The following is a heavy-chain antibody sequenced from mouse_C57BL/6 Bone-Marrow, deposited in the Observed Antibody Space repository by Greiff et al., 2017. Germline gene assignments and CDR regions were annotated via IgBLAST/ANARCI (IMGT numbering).Heavy chain of an antibody. V-gene: IGHV1-64*01. CDR2: IHPNSCST. Sequence: VQLQQPGAELVKPGASVQLSCKASGYTFTSYWMPWVQQRPGQGLEWIGMIHPNSCSTDYTEKFKSKGTLTVDKSSSTAYMQLSSLTSEDSAVYYCARETYYDRSYRFDYWGQGTTLTVSS. CDR3: ARETYYDRSYRFDY. J-gene: IGHJ2*01. CDR1: GYTFTSYW. D-gene: IGHD1-1*01.